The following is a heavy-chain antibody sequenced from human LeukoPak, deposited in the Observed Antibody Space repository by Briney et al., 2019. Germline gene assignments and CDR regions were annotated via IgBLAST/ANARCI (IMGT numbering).Heavy chain of an antibody. D-gene: IGHD1-26*01. Sequence: GGSLRLSCAASGFTVSSNYMNWVRQAPGKGLEWVSVIYSGGSAYYADSVKGRFTISRDNSKNTLYLQMDSLRVEDTAVYYCARMVGAAPLYYLDFWGQGTLVTVSS. CDR2: IYSGGSA. V-gene: IGHV3-66*01. CDR3: ARMVGAAPLYYLDF. CDR1: GFTVSSNY. J-gene: IGHJ4*02.